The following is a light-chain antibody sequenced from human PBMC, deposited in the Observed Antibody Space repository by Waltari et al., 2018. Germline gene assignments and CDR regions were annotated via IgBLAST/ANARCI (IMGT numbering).Light chain of an antibody. CDR1: SSGVGTHYF. J-gene: IGLJ2*01. CDR2: EGS. CDR3: CSYATYSPVL. Sequence: QSALTQPASVSGSPGQSITISSAGTSSGVGTHYFGSWYQHHPGKAPKLIIYEGSKRPSGISNRFSGFRAGNMASLTISGLQAEDEADYYCCSYATYSPVLLGGGTKLTVL. V-gene: IGLV2-23*01.